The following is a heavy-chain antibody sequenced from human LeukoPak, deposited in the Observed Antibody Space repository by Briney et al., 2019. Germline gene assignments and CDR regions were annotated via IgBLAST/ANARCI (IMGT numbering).Heavy chain of an antibody. CDR1: GDSISSGDYS. J-gene: IGHJ6*03. V-gene: IGHV4-30-2*01. CDR2: IFHSGPS. D-gene: IGHD5-18*01. CDR3: ARVGYSYSINDWSRTGLGAYPTKYYYYMDV. Sequence: SETLSLTCTVSGDSISSGDYSWSWIRQPSGKGLEWIGYIFHSGPSYYNPSLKSRVTISVDRSKNQFSLRLTSVTAADTAVYYCARVGYSYSINDWSRTGLGAYPTKYYYYMDVWGKGTTVTVSS.